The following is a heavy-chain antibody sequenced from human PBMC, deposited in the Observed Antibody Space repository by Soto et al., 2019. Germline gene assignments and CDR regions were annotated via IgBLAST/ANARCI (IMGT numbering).Heavy chain of an antibody. CDR1: GFTFSSYS. Sequence: GGSLRLSCAASGFTFSSYSMNWVRQAPGKGLEWVSSIRSSSSYIYYADSVKGRFTISRDNAKNSLFLQLNSLRAEDTALYYCVRSGDYRSGSYWYFFDYWGQGALVTVSS. CDR2: IRSSSSYI. V-gene: IGHV3-21*04. J-gene: IGHJ4*02. CDR3: VRSGDYRSGSYWYFFDY. D-gene: IGHD3-10*01.